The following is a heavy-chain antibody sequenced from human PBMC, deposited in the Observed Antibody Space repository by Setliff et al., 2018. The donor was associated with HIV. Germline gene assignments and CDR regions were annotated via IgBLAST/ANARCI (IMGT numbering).Heavy chain of an antibody. J-gene: IGHJ6*02. Sequence: SVKVSCKASGGTFSNYAISWVRQAPGQGLEWMGGIIPIFGSINYAQKLQGRVTITTDESTSTAYMELSSLRSEDTAVYYCARVPNQELYFYGMDVWGQGTTVTVSS. CDR1: GGTFSNYA. CDR2: IIPIFGSI. CDR3: ARVPNQELYFYGMDV. D-gene: IGHD1-7*01. V-gene: IGHV1-69*05.